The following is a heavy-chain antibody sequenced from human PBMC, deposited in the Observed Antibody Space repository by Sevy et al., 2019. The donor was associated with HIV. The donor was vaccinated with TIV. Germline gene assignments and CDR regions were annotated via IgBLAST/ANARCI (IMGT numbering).Heavy chain of an antibody. D-gene: IGHD5-12*01. J-gene: IGHJ4*02. V-gene: IGHV3-11*01. CDR3: ARGEYSGLIVY. Sequence: GGSLRLSCAASGFTFSDYYMSWIRQAPGKGLERVSYISSSGSTMYYADSVKGRFTISRDNAKNSLYLQMNSLRAEDTAVYYCARGEYSGLIVYWGQGTLVTVSS. CDR2: ISSSGSTM. CDR1: GFTFSDYY.